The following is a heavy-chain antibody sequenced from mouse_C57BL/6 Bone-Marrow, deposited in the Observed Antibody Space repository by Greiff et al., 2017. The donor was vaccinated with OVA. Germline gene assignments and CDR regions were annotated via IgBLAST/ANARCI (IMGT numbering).Heavy chain of an antibody. CDR3: ATQEERGYDDFGD. D-gene: IGHD2-3*01. CDR1: GYTFTEYT. CDR2: FYPGSGSI. Sequence: QVQLMESGAELVKPGASVTLSCKASGYTFTEYTIHWVKQRSGQGLEWIGWFYPGSGSIKYNEKFKDKATLTADKSSSTVYMELSRLTSEDAAVYYCATQEERGYDDFGDWGQGTTVTVSS. V-gene: IGHV1-62-2*01. J-gene: IGHJ2*01.